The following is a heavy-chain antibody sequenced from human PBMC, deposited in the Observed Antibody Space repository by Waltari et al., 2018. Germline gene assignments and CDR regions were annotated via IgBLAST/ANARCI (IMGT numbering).Heavy chain of an antibody. Sequence: QVQLQESGPGLVKPSETLSLTCTVSGGSISSYYWSWIRQPPGKGLEWIGYIYYSGSTNYNPSLKSRVTISVDTSKNQFSLKLSSVTAADTAVYYCARVGVANRGWFDPWGQGTLVTVSS. J-gene: IGHJ5*02. CDR2: IYYSGST. CDR3: ARVGVANRGWFDP. V-gene: IGHV4-59*01. CDR1: GGSISSYY. D-gene: IGHD3-3*01.